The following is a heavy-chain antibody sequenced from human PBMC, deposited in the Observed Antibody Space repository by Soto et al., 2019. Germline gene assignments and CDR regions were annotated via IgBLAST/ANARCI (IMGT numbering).Heavy chain of an antibody. Sequence: EVQLLESGGALAQPGGSLRLSCAASGFTFGGYAMTWVRQVPGKGLEWVSALTPGGETTYYADSVKGRFTISRDNSKDTLYLQMNSLRAEDTAVYYCAKDSPPSGHYQDLDYWGQGTLVTVSS. CDR2: LTPGGETT. V-gene: IGHV3-23*01. J-gene: IGHJ4*02. CDR1: GFTFGGYA. CDR3: AKDSPPSGHYQDLDY. D-gene: IGHD1-26*01.